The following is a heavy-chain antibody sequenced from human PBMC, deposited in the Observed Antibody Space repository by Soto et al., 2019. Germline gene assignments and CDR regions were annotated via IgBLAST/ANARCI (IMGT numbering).Heavy chain of an antibody. J-gene: IGHJ4*02. Sequence: SVKVSCKASGGTFSSYTISWVRQAPGQGLEWMGRIIPILGIANYAQKFQGRVTVTADKSTSTAYMELSSLRSEDTAVYYCARDADGLYYFDYWGQGTLVTVSS. V-gene: IGHV1-69*04. CDR1: GGTFSSYT. CDR2: IIPILGIA. CDR3: ARDADGLYYFDY.